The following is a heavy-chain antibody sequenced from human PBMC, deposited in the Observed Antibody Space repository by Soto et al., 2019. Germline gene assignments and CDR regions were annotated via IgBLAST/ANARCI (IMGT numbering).Heavy chain of an antibody. CDR3: AKDGGYDYVWGSHIDY. V-gene: IGHV3-9*01. CDR1: GFTFDDYA. Sequence: EVQLVESGGGLVQPGRSLRLSCAASGFTFDDYAMHWVRQAPGKGLEWVSGISWNSGSIGYADSVKGRFTISRDNAKNSLYLQMNSLRAEDTALYYCAKDGGYDYVWGSHIDYWGQGTLVTVSS. J-gene: IGHJ4*02. D-gene: IGHD3-16*01. CDR2: ISWNSGSI.